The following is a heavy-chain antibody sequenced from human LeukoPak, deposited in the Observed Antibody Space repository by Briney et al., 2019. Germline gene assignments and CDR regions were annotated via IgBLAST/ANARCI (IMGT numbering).Heavy chain of an antibody. D-gene: IGHD2-2*01. CDR3: ARGDIVVVPAEYFQH. J-gene: IGHJ1*01. Sequence: ASVKVSCKASGYTFTSYDINWVRQATGQGLEWMGWMNPNSGNTGYAQKFQGRVTMTTDTSTSTAYMDLRSLRSDDTAVYYCARGDIVVVPAEYFQHWGQGTLVTVSS. V-gene: IGHV1-8*01. CDR2: MNPNSGNT. CDR1: GYTFTSYD.